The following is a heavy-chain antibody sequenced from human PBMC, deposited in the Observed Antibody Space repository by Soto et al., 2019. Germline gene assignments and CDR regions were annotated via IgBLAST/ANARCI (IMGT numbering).Heavy chain of an antibody. V-gene: IGHV3-53*01. CDR1: GFTFSNAW. J-gene: IGHJ3*02. D-gene: IGHD2-8*02. Sequence: GGSLRLSCAASGFTFSNAWMSWLRQAPGTGLEWVSTILVGGSTHYEDSVTGRFTISRDTSKNTVYLQMNSLTAGDTAVYYCAKATATGGGAFEIYGQGTLVTV. CDR2: ILVGGST. CDR3: AKATATGGGAFEI.